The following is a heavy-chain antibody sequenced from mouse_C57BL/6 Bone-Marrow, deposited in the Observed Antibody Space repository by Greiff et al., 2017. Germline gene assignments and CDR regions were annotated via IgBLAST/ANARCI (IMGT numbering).Heavy chain of an antibody. V-gene: IGHV1-80*01. D-gene: IGHD1-1*01. CDR1: GYAFSSYW. Sequence: VQLQQSGAELVKPGASVKISCKASGYAFSSYWMHWVKQRPGQGLEWIGQIYPGDGDTNYNGKFKGKATLTADKSSSTAYMQLSSLTSEDSAVYFCATGYGSSLYYAMDYWGQGTSVTVSS. CDR2: IYPGDGDT. J-gene: IGHJ4*01. CDR3: ATGYGSSLYYAMDY.